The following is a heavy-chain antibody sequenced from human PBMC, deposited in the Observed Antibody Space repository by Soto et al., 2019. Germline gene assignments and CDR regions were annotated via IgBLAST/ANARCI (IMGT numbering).Heavy chain of an antibody. CDR1: GFIFTTNS. CDR3: ARDPPHGGTSSWDADS. J-gene: IGHJ4*02. V-gene: IGHV3-21*01. CDR2: ISSSGTFK. D-gene: IGHD2-15*01. Sequence: EVRLVASGGGLVKPGGSVRLSCEASGFIFTTNSMNWVRQVPGKGLQWLSSISSSGTFKSYGDSVKGRFTISRDNAKDSLFLQMNNLSGEDTGLYYCARDPPHGGTSSWDADSWGPGTLVTVSS.